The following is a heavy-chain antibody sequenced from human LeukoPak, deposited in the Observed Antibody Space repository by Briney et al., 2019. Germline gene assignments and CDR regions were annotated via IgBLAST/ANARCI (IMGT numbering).Heavy chain of an antibody. CDR1: GFTFSDYY. Sequence: GGSLRLSCAASGFTFSDYYMSWIRQAPGKGLEWVSYISSSGSTIYYADSVKGRFTISRDNAKNSLYLQMNSLRAEDTAVYYCARVDKGLLWFGELLSSYYFDYWGQGTLVTVSS. J-gene: IGHJ4*02. CDR2: ISSSGSTI. V-gene: IGHV3-11*01. D-gene: IGHD3-10*01. CDR3: ARVDKGLLWFGELLSSYYFDY.